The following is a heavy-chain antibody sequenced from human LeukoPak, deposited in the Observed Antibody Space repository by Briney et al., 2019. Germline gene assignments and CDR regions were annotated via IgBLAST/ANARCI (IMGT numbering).Heavy chain of an antibody. Sequence: PSETLSLTCAVYGGSFSGYYWSWIRQPPGKGLEWIGEINHSGSTNYNPSLKSRVTISVDTSKNQFSLKLSSVTAADTAVYYCARSGYCSGGSCYPEYDYWGQGTLVTVSS. CDR3: ARSGYCSGGSCYPEYDY. D-gene: IGHD2-15*01. J-gene: IGHJ4*02. V-gene: IGHV4-34*01. CDR2: INHSGST. CDR1: GGSFSGYY.